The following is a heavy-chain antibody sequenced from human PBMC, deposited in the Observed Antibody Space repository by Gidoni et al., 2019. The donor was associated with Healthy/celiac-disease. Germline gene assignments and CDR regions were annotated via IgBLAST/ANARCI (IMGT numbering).Heavy chain of an antibody. J-gene: IGHJ4*02. CDR1: GYSISSGYY. CDR2: IYHSGST. V-gene: IGHV4-38-2*02. D-gene: IGHD2-15*01. CDR3: AREVVAASFDY. Sequence: QVQLQESGPGLVKPSETLSLTCTVSGYSISSGYYWGWIRQPPGKGLEWIGSIYHSGSTYYNPSLKSRVTISVDTSKNQLSLKLSSVTAADTAVYYCAREVVAASFDYWGQGTLVTVSS.